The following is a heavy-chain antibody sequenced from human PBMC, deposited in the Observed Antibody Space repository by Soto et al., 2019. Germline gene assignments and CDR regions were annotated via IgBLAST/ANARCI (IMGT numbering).Heavy chain of an antibody. D-gene: IGHD3-3*01. CDR1: GYTFTSYA. CDR3: ASSVDFWSGYYSPLDY. Sequence: ASVKVSCKASGYTFTSYAMHWVRQAPGQRLEWMGWINAGNGNTKYSQKFQGRVTITRDTSASTAYMELSSLRSEDTAVYYCASSVDFWSGYYSPLDYWGQGTLVTVSS. CDR2: INAGNGNT. V-gene: IGHV1-3*01. J-gene: IGHJ4*02.